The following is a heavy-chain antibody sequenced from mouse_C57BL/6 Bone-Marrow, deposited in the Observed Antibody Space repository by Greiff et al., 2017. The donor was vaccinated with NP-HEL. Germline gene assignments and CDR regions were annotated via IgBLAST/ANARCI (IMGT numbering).Heavy chain of an antibody. J-gene: IGHJ3*01. Sequence: VQLQQSGAELVRPGASVKLSCTASGFNIKDDYMHWVKQRPEQGLEWIGWIDPENGDTEYASKFQGKATITADTSSNTAYLQLSSLTSEDTAVYYCTTGSDGAWFAYWGQGTLVTVSA. V-gene: IGHV14-4*01. CDR2: IDPENGDT. CDR1: GFNIKDDY. CDR3: TTGSDGAWFAY.